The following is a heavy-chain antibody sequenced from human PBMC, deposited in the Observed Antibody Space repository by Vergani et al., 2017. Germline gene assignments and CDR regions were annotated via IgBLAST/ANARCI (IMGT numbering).Heavy chain of an antibody. D-gene: IGHD3-22*01. CDR1: GFTFSHYS. V-gene: IGHV3-30*02. CDR3: TKAGQYDSDNFHDS. CDR2: IRYDGTKR. Sequence: VQMVESGGGLVKPGGSLILSCVASGFTFSHYSMNWVRQAPGKGLEWVAFIRYDGTKRFYGDSVKGRFTISRDNSQTTVFLQMNSLRADDSAVYYCTKAGQYDSDNFHDSWGQGALVTVAS. J-gene: IGHJ1*01.